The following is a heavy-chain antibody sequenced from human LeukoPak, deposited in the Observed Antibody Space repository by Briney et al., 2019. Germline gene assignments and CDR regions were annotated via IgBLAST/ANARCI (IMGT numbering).Heavy chain of an antibody. CDR1: GFSFSSYW. CDR3: ARGGGHLDC. D-gene: IGHD4-23*01. CDR2: IKQDGSDK. V-gene: IGHV3-7*03. J-gene: IGHJ4*02. Sequence: GGSLRLSCAASGFSFSSYWMSWVRQAPGKGLGWVANIKQDGSDKYYLTSVRGRFIISRDNAKNSLFLQMNSLRVEDTAVYYCARGGGHLDCWGQGTLVTVSS.